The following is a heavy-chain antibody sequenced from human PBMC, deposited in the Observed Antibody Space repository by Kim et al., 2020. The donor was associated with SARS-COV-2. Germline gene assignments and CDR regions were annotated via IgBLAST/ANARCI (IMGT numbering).Heavy chain of an antibody. CDR3: ASPPF. J-gene: IGHJ3*01. Sequence: SWNSGSIGYADSVKGRFTISRDNAKNSLYLQMNSLRAEDTALYYCASPPFWGQGTMVTVSS. V-gene: IGHV3-9*01. CDR2: SWNSGSI.